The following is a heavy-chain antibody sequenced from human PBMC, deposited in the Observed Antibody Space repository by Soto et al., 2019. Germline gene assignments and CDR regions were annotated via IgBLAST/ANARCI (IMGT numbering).Heavy chain of an antibody. Sequence: AGGSLRLSCAASGFTASSNYMSWVRQAPGKGLEWVSVIYSGGSTYYADSVKGRFTISRDNSKNTLYLQMNSLRAEDTAVYYCADSNYYYYYGMDVWGQGTTVTVSS. V-gene: IGHV3-66*01. CDR1: GFTASSNY. J-gene: IGHJ6*02. CDR2: IYSGGST. D-gene: IGHD4-4*01. CDR3: ADSNYYYYYGMDV.